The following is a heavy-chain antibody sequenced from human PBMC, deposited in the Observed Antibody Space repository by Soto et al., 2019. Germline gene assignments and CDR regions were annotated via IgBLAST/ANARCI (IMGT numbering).Heavy chain of an antibody. CDR3: VMVDNYVTPTPQDA. V-gene: IGHV1-18*01. J-gene: IGHJ6*02. CDR2: ISPYTGNT. CDR1: GYIFVNYG. Sequence: QVQLVQSGDEVKKPGASVKVSCKASGYIFVNYGIARVRQAPGQGLEWMGWISPYTGNTHSATKIQGRLTMTTDTSTSTAYMDLGSLTSDDTAVYYCVMVDNYVTPTPQDAWGQGTTVTVSS. D-gene: IGHD3-16*01.